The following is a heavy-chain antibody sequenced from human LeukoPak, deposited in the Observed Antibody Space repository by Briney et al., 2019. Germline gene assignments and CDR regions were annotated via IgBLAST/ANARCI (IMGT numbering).Heavy chain of an antibody. J-gene: IGHJ4*02. Sequence: GGSLRLSCAASGFTFSSYAMSWVRQAPGKGLEWVSVISGSGGNTHCADSVKGRFTVSRDNAENSLYLQMNSLRAEDTALYYCARDHGTGWYVDYFDYWGQGTPVTVSS. CDR2: ISGSGGNT. V-gene: IGHV3-23*01. CDR1: GFTFSSYA. CDR3: ARDHGTGWYVDYFDY. D-gene: IGHD6-19*01.